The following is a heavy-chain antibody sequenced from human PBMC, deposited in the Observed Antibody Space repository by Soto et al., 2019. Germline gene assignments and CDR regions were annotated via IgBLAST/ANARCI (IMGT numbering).Heavy chain of an antibody. D-gene: IGHD2-15*01. J-gene: IGHJ4*02. Sequence: ASVKVSCKASGYTFTSYAIHWVRQAPGQRLEWMGWINAGNGKTKYSQKFQGRVTITRDTSASTAYMELSSLRSEDTALYYCASPGPYCSGGSCYGYWGQGALVTVSS. CDR3: ASPGPYCSGGSCYGY. V-gene: IGHV1-3*01. CDR2: INAGNGKT. CDR1: GYTFTSYA.